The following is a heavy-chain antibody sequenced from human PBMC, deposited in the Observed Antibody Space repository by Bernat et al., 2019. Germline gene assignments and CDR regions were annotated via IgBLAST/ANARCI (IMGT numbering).Heavy chain of an antibody. D-gene: IGHD3-10*01. CDR2: ISWNSGSI. V-gene: IGHV3-9*01. J-gene: IGHJ4*02. CDR3: AKARLRRLLWFGELVH. CDR1: GFTFDDYA. Sequence: EVQLVESGGGLVQPGRSLRLSCAASGFTFDDYAMHWVRQAPGKGLEWVSGISWNSGSIGYADSVKGRFTISRDNAKNSLYLQMNSLRAEDTALYYCAKARLRRLLWFGELVHWGQGPLVTVSS.